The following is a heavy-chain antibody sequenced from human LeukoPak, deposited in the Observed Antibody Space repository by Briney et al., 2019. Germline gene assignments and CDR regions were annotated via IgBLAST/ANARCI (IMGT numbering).Heavy chain of an antibody. CDR3: ARLGFGDYYDSSGYYFAIDY. J-gene: IGHJ4*02. CDR2: ISAYNGNT. Sequence: GASVKVSCKASGDTFTSYGISWVRQAPGQGLEWVGWISAYNGNTNYAQKLQGRVTMTTDTSTSTAYMELRSLRSDDTAVYYCARLGFGDYYDSSGYYFAIDYWGQGTLVTVSS. CDR1: GDTFTSYG. V-gene: IGHV1-18*01. D-gene: IGHD3-22*01.